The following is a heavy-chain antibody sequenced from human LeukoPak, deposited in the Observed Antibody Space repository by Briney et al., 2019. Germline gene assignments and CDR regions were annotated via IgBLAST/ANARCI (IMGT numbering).Heavy chain of an antibody. J-gene: IGHJ4*02. Sequence: SETLSLTCTVSGYSISSGYYWSWIRQPPGKGLEWIGEINHSGSTNYNPSLKSRVTISVDTSKNQFSLKLSSVTAADTAVYYCASGTEYCSGGSCSRYFDYWGQGTLVTVSS. CDR1: GYSISSGYY. D-gene: IGHD2-15*01. CDR2: INHSGST. V-gene: IGHV4-38-2*02. CDR3: ASGTEYCSGGSCSRYFDY.